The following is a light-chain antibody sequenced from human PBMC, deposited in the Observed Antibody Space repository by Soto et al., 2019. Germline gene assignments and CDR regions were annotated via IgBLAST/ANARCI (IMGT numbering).Light chain of an antibody. CDR1: QRLSASD. J-gene: IGKJ5*01. V-gene: IGKV3-20*01. CDR2: GVS. Sequence: EIFLTQSPGTLSLSPGQRATPSCRASQRLSASDIAWYQQKPGQAPKFLIYGVSSRATGIPDRFSGSGSGTDFTLTISRLEPEDFAVYHCQQYGSSPLITFGQGTRLEIK. CDR3: QQYGSSPLIT.